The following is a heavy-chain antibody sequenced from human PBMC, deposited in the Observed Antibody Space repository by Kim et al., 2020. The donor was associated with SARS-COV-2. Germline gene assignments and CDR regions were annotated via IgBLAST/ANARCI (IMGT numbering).Heavy chain of an antibody. J-gene: IGHJ3*01. D-gene: IGHD2-21*02. CDR2: ISYDGSIK. CDR3: AKSSDFFWLGQGSNAFD. CDR1: GFTFNNYA. V-gene: IGHV3-30*18. Sequence: GGSLSLSCGASGFTFNNYAMHWVRQAPGKGLEWVAVISYDGSIKYYADSVKGQFTVSSDSSHTALYLQLRNLRPDDTALYFCAKSSDFFWLGQGSNAFD.